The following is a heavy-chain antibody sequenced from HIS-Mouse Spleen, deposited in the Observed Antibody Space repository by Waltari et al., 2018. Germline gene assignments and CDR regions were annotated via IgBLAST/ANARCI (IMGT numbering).Heavy chain of an antibody. CDR2: INHSGST. Sequence: QVQLQQWGAGLLKPSETLSLTCAVYGGSFSGYYWSWIRQPPGKGLEWIGEINHSGSTNYNPSLKSRVTISVDTSKNQFSLKPSSVTAADTAVYYCARGDCSSTSCYVDWGQGTLVTVSS. D-gene: IGHD2-2*01. CDR1: GGSFSGYY. V-gene: IGHV4-34*01. J-gene: IGHJ4*02. CDR3: ARGDCSSTSCYVD.